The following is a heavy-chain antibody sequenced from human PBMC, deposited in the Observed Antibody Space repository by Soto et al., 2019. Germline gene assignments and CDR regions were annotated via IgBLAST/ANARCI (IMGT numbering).Heavy chain of an antibody. CDR3: AKGGGVYGSGTRNWFDP. D-gene: IGHD3-10*01. J-gene: IGHJ5*02. V-gene: IGHV3-9*01. CDR1: GFNLDDYA. Sequence: EVQLVESGGGLVQPGRSLRLSCAASGFNLDDYAMHWVRQGPGKGLEWVSGISWHSGSIVYADSVKGRFTISRYNGKKSLYLKMNSLRPEDTALYYCAKGGGVYGSGTRNWFDPWGQGTLVTVSS. CDR2: ISWHSGSI.